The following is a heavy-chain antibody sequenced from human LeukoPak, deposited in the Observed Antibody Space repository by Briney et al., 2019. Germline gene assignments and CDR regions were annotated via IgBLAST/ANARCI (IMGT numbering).Heavy chain of an antibody. J-gene: IGHJ4*02. CDR2: IYYSGST. CDR3: ARFIGYCSGGSCIPDY. CDR1: GFTFSSYA. D-gene: IGHD2-15*01. V-gene: IGHV4-31*02. Sequence: LRLSCAASGFTFSSYAMSWVRQAPGKGLEWIGYIYYSGSTYYNPSLKSRVTISVDTSKNQFSLKLSSVTAADTAAYYCARFIGYCSGGSCIPDYWGQGTLVTVSS.